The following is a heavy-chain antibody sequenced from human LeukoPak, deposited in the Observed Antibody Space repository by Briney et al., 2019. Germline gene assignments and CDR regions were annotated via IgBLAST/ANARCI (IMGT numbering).Heavy chain of an antibody. CDR1: GGSFSGYY. Sequence: SETLSLTCAVYGGSFSGYYWSWIRQPPGKGLEWIGRIYTSGSTNYNPSLKSRVTISVDTSKNQFSLKLSSVTAADTAVYYCARDRYYDSSGYLGDDAFDIWGQGTMVTVSS. J-gene: IGHJ3*02. CDR2: IYTSGST. D-gene: IGHD3-22*01. V-gene: IGHV4-59*10. CDR3: ARDRYYDSSGYLGDDAFDI.